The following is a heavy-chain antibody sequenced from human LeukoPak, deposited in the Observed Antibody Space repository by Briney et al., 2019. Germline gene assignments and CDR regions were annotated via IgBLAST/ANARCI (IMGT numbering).Heavy chain of an antibody. Sequence: GGSLRLSCAASGFTFSSYSMNWVRQAPGKGLEWVSSITSSTDYIYYADSVKGRFTISRDNTKNSVYLQMNSLRAEDTAVYYCTHLWFGETTLDANDYWGQGTLVTVSS. V-gene: IGHV3-21*04. D-gene: IGHD3-10*01. J-gene: IGHJ4*02. CDR2: ITSSTDYI. CDR1: GFTFSSYS. CDR3: THLWFGETTLDANDY.